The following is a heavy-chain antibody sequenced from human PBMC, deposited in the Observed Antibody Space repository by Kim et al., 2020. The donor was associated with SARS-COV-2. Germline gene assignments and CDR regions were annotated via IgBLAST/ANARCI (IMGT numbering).Heavy chain of an antibody. V-gene: IGHV3-33*05. J-gene: IGHJ4*01. Sequence: GGSLRLSCAASGFTFSSYGMHWVRQAPGKGLEWVAVISYDGSNKYYADSVKGRFTISRDNSKNTLYLQMNSLRAEDTAVYYCARRAYCGGDCSWVDYWG. CDR2: ISYDGSNK. CDR3: ARRAYCGGDCSWVDY. CDR1: GFTFSSYG. D-gene: IGHD2-21*02.